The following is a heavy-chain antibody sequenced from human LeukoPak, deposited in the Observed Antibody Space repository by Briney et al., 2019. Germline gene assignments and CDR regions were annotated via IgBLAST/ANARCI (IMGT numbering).Heavy chain of an antibody. J-gene: IGHJ4*02. Sequence: EGSLRLSCAASGFTFSSYWMHWVRQAPGEGLVWVSRISSDGSRTTYADSVKGRFTISRDNAKNTLYLQMNSLRAEDTAVYYCARADTAMVFYYFGYWGQGTLVTVSS. CDR3: ARADTAMVFYYFGY. CDR1: GFTFSSYW. V-gene: IGHV3-74*01. CDR2: ISSDGSRT. D-gene: IGHD5-18*01.